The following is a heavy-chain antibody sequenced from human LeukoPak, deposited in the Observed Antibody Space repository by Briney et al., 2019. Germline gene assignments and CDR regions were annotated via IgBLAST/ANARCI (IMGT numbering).Heavy chain of an antibody. V-gene: IGHV3-66*01. CDR3: ARDGLPGAQWFGDYYYGMDV. J-gene: IGHJ6*02. CDR1: GFTVSSNY. CDR2: FYTGGRT. D-gene: IGHD3-10*01. Sequence: PGGSLGLSCEASGFTVSSNYMSWVRQAPGKGLEWVSVFYTGGRTYYADSVKGRFTISRDNSKNTLDLQMNSLRVEDTAVYYCARDGLPGAQWFGDYYYGMDVWGQGTTVTVSS.